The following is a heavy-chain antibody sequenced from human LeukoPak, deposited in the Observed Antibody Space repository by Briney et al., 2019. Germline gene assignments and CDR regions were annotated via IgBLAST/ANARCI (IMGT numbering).Heavy chain of an antibody. CDR1: GGSISSYY. V-gene: IGHV4-59*01. J-gene: IGHJ4*02. Sequence: PSETLSLTCTVSGGSISSYYWSWIWQPPGKGLEWIGYIYYSGSTNYNPSLKSRVTISVDTSKNQFSLKLSSVTAADTAVYYCARVYCSGGSCYGYFDYWGQGTLVTVSS. CDR2: IYYSGST. D-gene: IGHD2-15*01. CDR3: ARVYCSGGSCYGYFDY.